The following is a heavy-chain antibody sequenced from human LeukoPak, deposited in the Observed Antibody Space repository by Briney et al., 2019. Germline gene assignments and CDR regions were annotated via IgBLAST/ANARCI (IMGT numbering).Heavy chain of an antibody. CDR1: GYTFTSYD. D-gene: IGHD3-3*01. Sequence: ASVKVSCKASGYTFTSYDINWVRQATGQGLEWMGWMNPNSGNTGYAQKFQGRVTITRNTSISTAYMELSSLRSEDTAVYYCARGGVYYDFWSGYHDAFDIWGQGTMVTVSS. CDR3: ARGGVYYDFWSGYHDAFDI. J-gene: IGHJ3*02. V-gene: IGHV1-8*03. CDR2: MNPNSGNT.